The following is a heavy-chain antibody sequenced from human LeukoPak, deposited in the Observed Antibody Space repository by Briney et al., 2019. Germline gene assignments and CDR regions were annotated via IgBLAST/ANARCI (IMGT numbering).Heavy chain of an antibody. J-gene: IGHJ3*02. D-gene: IGHD3-10*01. CDR3: ARRVGSGSYVPDAFDI. CDR2: KSYDGSNK. Sequence: GRSLRLSCAASGFTFSSYAMHWVRQAPGKGLEWVAVKSYDGSNKYYADSVKGRFTISRDNSKNTLYLQMNSLRAEDTAVYYCARRVGSGSYVPDAFDIWGQGTMVTVSS. CDR1: GFTFSSYA. V-gene: IGHV3-30*04.